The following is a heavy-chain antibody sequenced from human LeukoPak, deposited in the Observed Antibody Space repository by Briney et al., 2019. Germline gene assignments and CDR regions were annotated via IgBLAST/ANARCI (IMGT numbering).Heavy chain of an antibody. V-gene: IGHV4-39*01. CDR2: IYYSGST. Sequence: SETLSLTCTVSGGSISSSSYHWGWVRQPPGKGLEWIGSIYYSGSTSYNPSLKSRVTISVDTSKNQFSLKLSSVTAADTAVYYCARPSTYYYDSSGHGAFDIWGQGTMVTVSS. D-gene: IGHD3-22*01. CDR1: GGSISSSSYH. J-gene: IGHJ3*02. CDR3: ARPSTYYYDSSGHGAFDI.